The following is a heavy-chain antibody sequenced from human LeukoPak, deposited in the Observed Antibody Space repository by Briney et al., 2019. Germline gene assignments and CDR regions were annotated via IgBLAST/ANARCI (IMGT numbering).Heavy chain of an antibody. Sequence: PGGSLRLSCAASGFTFSSYGMHWVRQAPGKGLEWVAFIRYDGSNKYYADSVKGRFTISRDNSKNTLYLQMNSLRAEDTAVYYCAPEHQLLSPPDKWGQGTLVTVSS. J-gene: IGHJ4*02. V-gene: IGHV3-30*02. CDR2: IRYDGSNK. CDR3: APEHQLLSPPDK. D-gene: IGHD2-2*01. CDR1: GFTFSSYG.